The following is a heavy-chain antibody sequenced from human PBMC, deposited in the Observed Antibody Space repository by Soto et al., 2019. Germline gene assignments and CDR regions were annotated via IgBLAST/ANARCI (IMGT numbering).Heavy chain of an antibody. CDR1: GGSISSSSYY. Sequence: SETLSLTCTVSGGSISSSSYYWGWIRQPPGKGLEWIGSIYYSGSTYYNPSLKSRVTISVDTSKNQFSLKLSSVTAADTAVYYCARHGVAVAFDAFDIWGQGTMVTVSS. CDR2: IYYSGST. D-gene: IGHD6-19*01. J-gene: IGHJ3*02. CDR3: ARHGVAVAFDAFDI. V-gene: IGHV4-39*01.